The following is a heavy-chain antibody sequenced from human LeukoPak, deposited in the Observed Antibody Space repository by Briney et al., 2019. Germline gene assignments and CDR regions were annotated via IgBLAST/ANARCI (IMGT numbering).Heavy chain of an antibody. D-gene: IGHD3-22*01. J-gene: IGHJ4*02. V-gene: IGHV3-48*03. CDR2: ISSSGKTR. CDR3: ASAMLASDSSGYYTSDYLEH. Sequence: PGGSLTLSCTASGMMFSSYEMFWVRQAPGKGLQWISYISSSGKTRKYADSVKGRFTISRDNARKSLQLEMSGLRGDDSAMYYCASAMLASDSSGYYTSDYLEHWGRGTLVSVSS. CDR1: GMMFSSYE.